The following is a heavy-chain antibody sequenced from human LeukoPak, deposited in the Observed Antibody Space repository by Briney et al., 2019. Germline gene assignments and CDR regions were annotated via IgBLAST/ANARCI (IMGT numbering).Heavy chain of an antibody. D-gene: IGHD6-19*01. J-gene: IGHJ4*02. Sequence: PSETLSLTCAVYGGSFSGYYWSWIRQPPGKGLEWIGEINHSGSTNYNPSLKSRVTISADTSKNRFSLKLSSVTAADTAVYYCARAPSRPPSLGSGWYVYDYGGQETLVTVSS. CDR1: GGSFSGYY. CDR2: INHSGST. V-gene: IGHV4-34*01. CDR3: ARAPSRPPSLGSGWYVYDY.